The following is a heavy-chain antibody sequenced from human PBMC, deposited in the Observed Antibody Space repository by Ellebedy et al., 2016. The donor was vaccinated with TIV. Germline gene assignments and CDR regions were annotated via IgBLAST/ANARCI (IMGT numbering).Heavy chain of an antibody. Sequence: SETLSLTCTVSGDSISSSGLYWGWIRQSPGTGLEWIGNIYNSGSTSYNPSLKSRVTISVDTSQNQFFLKLTSVTAADTAVYYCARVLYGDYNREGMDVWGQGTTVTVSS. CDR3: ARVLYGDYNREGMDV. V-gene: IGHV4-39*07. J-gene: IGHJ6*02. CDR1: GDSISSSGLY. CDR2: IYNSGST. D-gene: IGHD4-17*01.